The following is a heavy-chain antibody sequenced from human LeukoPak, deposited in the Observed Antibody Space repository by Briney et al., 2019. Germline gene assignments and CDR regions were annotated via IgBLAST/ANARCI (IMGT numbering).Heavy chain of an antibody. J-gene: IGHJ4*02. CDR1: GFTFDDYA. CDR2: ISWNSGNI. V-gene: IGHV3-9*01. CDR3: AKAPRSSGYYFDY. D-gene: IGHD3-22*01. Sequence: PGRSLRLSCAASGFTFDDYAMHWVRQAPGKGLEWVSGISWNSGNIGYADSVKGRFTISRDNAKNSLYLQMNSLRVEDTALYYCAKAPRSSGYYFDYWGQGTLVTVSS.